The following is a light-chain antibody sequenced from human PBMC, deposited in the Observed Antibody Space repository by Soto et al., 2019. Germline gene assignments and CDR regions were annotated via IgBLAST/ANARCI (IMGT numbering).Light chain of an antibody. V-gene: IGLV3-21*02. Sequence: SYELTQPPSVSVAPGQPATIACGGDSIGSKSVQWYQQKPGQAPVLVVYDDADRPSGIPERFSGSNSGNTATLTISRVEAGVGAYYYCQVWHSPGDYVFGPGTKLTVL. J-gene: IGLJ1*01. CDR3: QVWHSPGDYV. CDR2: DDA. CDR1: SIGSKS.